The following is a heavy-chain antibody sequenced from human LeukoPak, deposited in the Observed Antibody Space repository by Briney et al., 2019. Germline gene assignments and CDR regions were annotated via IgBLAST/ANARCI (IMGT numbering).Heavy chain of an antibody. CDR3: ARVGWYYDSSGYCYYFDY. CDR2: IYYSGST. Sequence: PSETLSLTCTVSGGSISSYYWSWIRQPPGKGLEWIGYIYYSGSTNYNPSLKSRVTISVDTSKNQFSLKLGSVTAADTAVYYCARVGWYYDSSGYCYYFDYWGQGTLVTVSS. J-gene: IGHJ4*02. D-gene: IGHD3-22*01. CDR1: GGSISSYY. V-gene: IGHV4-59*01.